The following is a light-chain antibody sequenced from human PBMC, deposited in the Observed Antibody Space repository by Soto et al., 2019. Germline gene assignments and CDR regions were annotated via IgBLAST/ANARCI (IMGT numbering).Light chain of an antibody. Sequence: QSVLTQPPSASGTPGQTVTISCSGSSTNVGSNTVNWYQQHPGSPATLLINSNNHRPSGVPARCSGSKSGTSASLAISGGQSEDEADYYCSASDASLSGYVFGTGTKVTVL. CDR1: STNVGSNT. V-gene: IGLV1-44*01. CDR2: SNN. J-gene: IGLJ1*01. CDR3: SASDASLSGYV.